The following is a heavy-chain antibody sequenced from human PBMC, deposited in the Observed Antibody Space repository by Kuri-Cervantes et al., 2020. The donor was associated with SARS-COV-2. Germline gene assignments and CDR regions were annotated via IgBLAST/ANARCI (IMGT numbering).Heavy chain of an antibody. CDR1: GGSISSDDYY. D-gene: IGHD3-3*01. CDR2: IYYSGST. V-gene: IGHV4-30-4*08. CDR3: ARGHWSGYSNAAEMGAFDI. Sequence: SETLSLTCTVSGGSISSDDYYWSWIRQPPGKGLEWIGYIYYSGSTNYNPSLKSRVTISVDTSKNQFSLKLSSVTAADTAVYYCARGHWSGYSNAAEMGAFDIWGQGAMVT. J-gene: IGHJ3*02.